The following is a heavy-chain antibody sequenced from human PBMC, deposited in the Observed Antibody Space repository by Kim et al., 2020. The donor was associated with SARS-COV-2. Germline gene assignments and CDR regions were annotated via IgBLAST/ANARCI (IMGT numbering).Heavy chain of an antibody. CDR3: ARDGGIEGRGDYYYGMDV. D-gene: IGHD3-16*01. CDR1: GGTFSSYA. Sequence: SVKVSCKASGGTFSSYAISWVRQAPGQGLEWMGGIIPIFGTANYAQKFQGRVTITADESTSTAYMELSSLRSEDTAVYYCARDGGIEGRGDYYYGMDVWGQGTTVTVSS. CDR2: IIPIFGTA. J-gene: IGHJ6*02. V-gene: IGHV1-69*13.